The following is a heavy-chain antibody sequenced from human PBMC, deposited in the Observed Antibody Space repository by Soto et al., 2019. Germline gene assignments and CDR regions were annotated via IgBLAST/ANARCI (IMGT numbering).Heavy chain of an antibody. CDR3: ARTGVVVVTAIPSSYNWFDP. CDR1: GYTFTGYY. J-gene: IGHJ5*02. Sequence: GESLKISCKASGYTFTGYYMHWVRQAPGQGLEWMGWINPNSGGTNYAQKFQGRVTMTRDTSISTAYMELSRLRSDDTAVYYCARTGVVVVTAIPSSYNWFDPWGQGTLVTVSS. D-gene: IGHD2-21*02. V-gene: IGHV1-2*02. CDR2: INPNSGGT.